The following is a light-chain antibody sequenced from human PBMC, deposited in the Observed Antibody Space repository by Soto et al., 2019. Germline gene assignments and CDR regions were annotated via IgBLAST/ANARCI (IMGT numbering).Light chain of an antibody. V-gene: IGKV2-28*01. J-gene: IGKJ1*01. CDR1: QSRLHSNGYTY. CDR3: QQDGRSTWT. Sequence: PSPRSLLVNPGPPASISCRPSQSRLHSNGYTYLDWYLQKPGQSPQLLIFLGSSRASGVPVRFSGSGSGTDFTLTISRLEPEDFAVYYCQQDGRSTWTVGQGTKVDI. CDR2: LGS.